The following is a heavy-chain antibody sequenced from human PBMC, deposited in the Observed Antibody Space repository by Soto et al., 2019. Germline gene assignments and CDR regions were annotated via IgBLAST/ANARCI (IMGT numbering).Heavy chain of an antibody. V-gene: IGHV4-39*01. CDR1: GGSITSGSFY. CDR3: ARHYDILTGYYTGYYYYYGMDV. D-gene: IGHD3-9*01. Sequence: PSETLSLTCTVSGGSITSGSFYWGWIRQPPGKGLEWIGTIHKSGTTYYNPSLTSLKSRLTISMDTSKNQFSLKLTSVTAADTAVYYCARHYDILTGYYTGYYYYYGMDVWGQGTTVTVSS. CDR2: IHKSGTT. J-gene: IGHJ6*02.